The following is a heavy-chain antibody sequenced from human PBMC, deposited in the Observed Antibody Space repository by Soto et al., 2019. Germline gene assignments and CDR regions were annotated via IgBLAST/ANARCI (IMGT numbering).Heavy chain of an antibody. CDR3: TRVGATGEGMYHFEN. D-gene: IGHD2-2*01. V-gene: IGHV3-74*01. Sequence: EVQLVESGGGLVQPGGSLRLSCAASGFTFTNNWMHWVRQAPGKGLVWVSRINSDGTTTTYADSVKGRFTISRDNAKNTLYLQVNSLGGEDTAVYYCTRVGATGEGMYHFENWGQGTLVTVSS. CDR1: GFTFTNNW. CDR2: INSDGTTT. J-gene: IGHJ4*02.